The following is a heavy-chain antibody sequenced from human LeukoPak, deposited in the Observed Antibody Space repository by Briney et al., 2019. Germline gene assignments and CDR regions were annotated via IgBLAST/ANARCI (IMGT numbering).Heavy chain of an antibody. CDR3: ARTGYCSGGSCSRWFDP. D-gene: IGHD2-15*01. CDR1: GYTFTSYG. V-gene: IGHV1-18*01. J-gene: IGHJ5*02. Sequence: ASVKVSCKASGYTFTSYGISWVRQAPGQGLEWMGWISAYNGNTNYAQKLQGRVTMTTDTSTSTAYMELRSLGSDDTAVYYCARTGYCSGGSCSRWFDPWGQGTLVTVSS. CDR2: ISAYNGNT.